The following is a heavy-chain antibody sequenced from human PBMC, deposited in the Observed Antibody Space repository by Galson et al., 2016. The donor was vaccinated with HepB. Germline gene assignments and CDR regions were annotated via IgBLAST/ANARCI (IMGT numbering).Heavy chain of an antibody. V-gene: IGHV3-30*18. CDR3: AKVQGIREKLIQGMDV. D-gene: IGHD5-18*01. CDR2: ISYDGSDK. J-gene: IGHJ6*02. CDR1: GFNFKNYG. Sequence: SLRLSCAASGFNFKNYGMHWVRQAPGKGLEWVAIISYDGSDKYYADSVKGRFTVSRDNSKNTVYLQMNWLRPDDTAVFYCAKVQGIREKLIQGMDVWGQGATVIVSS.